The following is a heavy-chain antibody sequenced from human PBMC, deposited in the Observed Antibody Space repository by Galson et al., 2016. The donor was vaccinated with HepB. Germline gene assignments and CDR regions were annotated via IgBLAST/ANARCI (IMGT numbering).Heavy chain of an antibody. CDR3: AKVRLIRSTAGMDV. CDR2: ISWNSGSI. V-gene: IGHV3-9*01. J-gene: IGHJ6*02. CDR1: GLTFEDYA. Sequence: SLRLSCAASGLTFEDYAMHWVRQAPGQGLEWVSGISWNSGSIGYAGSVKGRFTISRDNAKNSLYLQMNSLRVEDTAFYYCAKVRLIRSTAGMDVWGQGTTVTVSS. D-gene: IGHD2-21*02.